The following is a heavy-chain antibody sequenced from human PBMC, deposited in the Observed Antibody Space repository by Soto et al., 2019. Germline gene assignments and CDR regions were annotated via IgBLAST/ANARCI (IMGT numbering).Heavy chain of an antibody. CDR1: GGSISNVGYF. Sequence: QVQLQESGPGLVKPSQTLSLTCTVSGGSISNVGYFWSWIRQPPGKGLEWIGFIYHTGTTYYNSSVSTRPSESRERSKVQFSLKLDSMTAADTPVEYRTGVMSRMQISVDPAGQGTLVAVSP. V-gene: IGHV4-30-4*01. CDR3: TGVMSRMQISVDP. J-gene: IGHJ5*02. CDR2: IYHTGTT.